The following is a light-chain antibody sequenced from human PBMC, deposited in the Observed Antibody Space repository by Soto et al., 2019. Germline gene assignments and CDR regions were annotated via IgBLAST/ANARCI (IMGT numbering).Light chain of an antibody. CDR2: GAS. CDR3: QQYGSSGT. Sequence: EIVMTQSPATLSVSPEERATLSCRASQCVSISLAWYQQNPGQAPRLLTYGASNRATGIPDRFSGSGTGIDFTLTISRLEPDDFAVYCCQQYGSSGTFGQGTKVDIK. CDR1: QCVSIS. V-gene: IGKV3-20*01. J-gene: IGKJ1*01.